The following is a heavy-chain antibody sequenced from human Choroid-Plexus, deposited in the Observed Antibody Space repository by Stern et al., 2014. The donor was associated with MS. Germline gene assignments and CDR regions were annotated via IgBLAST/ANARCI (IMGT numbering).Heavy chain of an antibody. CDR3: ARDQRGISIFGVVTDYSYLGMDV. Sequence: QVQLVQSGAEVKKPGASVKVSCKTSGYIFTGYYIHWVRQAPGQGLEWMAWINPNTGGTKYAQKFQGRVPMSRDTSIRTAFVELSSLTSDDTAVYYCARDQRGISIFGVVTDYSYLGMDVWGQGSTVTVSS. V-gene: IGHV1-2*02. D-gene: IGHD3-3*01. J-gene: IGHJ6*02. CDR1: GYIFTGYY. CDR2: INPNTGGT.